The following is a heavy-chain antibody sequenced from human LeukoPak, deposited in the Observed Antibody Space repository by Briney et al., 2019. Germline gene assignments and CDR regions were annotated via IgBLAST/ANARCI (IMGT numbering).Heavy chain of an antibody. CDR1: RGTFSSYA. V-gene: IGHV1-69*04. Sequence: GPSVSVSCKASRGTFSSYAISWVRQAPGQGLEWMVRIIPIFGIANYAQTFQGRVPINADKSTITVYMELGSLRSEVTAVYNCARGAATWGQEALGTVSS. CDR2: IIPIFGIA. CDR3: ARGAAT. J-gene: IGHJ5*02.